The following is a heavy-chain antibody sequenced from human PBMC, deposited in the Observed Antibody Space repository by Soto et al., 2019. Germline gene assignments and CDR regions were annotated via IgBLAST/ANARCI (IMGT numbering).Heavy chain of an antibody. D-gene: IGHD3-9*01. Sequence: SETLCLTCAVYGGSFSGYYWSWIRQPPGKGLEWIGEINHSGSTNYNPSLKSRVTISVDTSKNQFSLKLSSVTAADTAVYYCAREDILTGYPQYYFDYWGQGTLVTVSS. CDR2: INHSGST. V-gene: IGHV4-34*01. CDR1: GGSFSGYY. J-gene: IGHJ4*02. CDR3: AREDILTGYPQYYFDY.